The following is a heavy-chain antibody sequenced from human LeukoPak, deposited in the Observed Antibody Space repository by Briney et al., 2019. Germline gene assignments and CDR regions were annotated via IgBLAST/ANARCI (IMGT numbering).Heavy chain of an antibody. Sequence: SETLSLTCTVSGGSISSSIYYWGWLRQPPGKGLEWIGNIYHSGNTYYNPSLKSRVTISVDTSKNPFSLKLSSVTAADTAVYYCARLGSWFDPWGQGTLVTVSS. D-gene: IGHD2-2*03. J-gene: IGHJ5*02. V-gene: IGHV4-39*01. CDR1: GGSISSSIYY. CDR2: IYHSGNT. CDR3: ARLGSWFDP.